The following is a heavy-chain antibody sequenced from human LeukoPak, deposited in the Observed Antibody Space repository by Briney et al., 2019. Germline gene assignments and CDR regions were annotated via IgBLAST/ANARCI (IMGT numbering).Heavy chain of an antibody. V-gene: IGHV3-15*01. J-gene: IGHJ4*02. CDR3: TTDTATIFGVVTFDY. Sequence: GGSLRLSCAASGFTFSNAWMSWVRQAPGKGLEWVGRIKSKTDGGTTDYAAPVKGRFTISRDDSKNTLYLQMNSLKTEDTAVYYCTTDTATIFGVVTFDYWGQGTLVTVSS. CDR2: IKSKTDGGTT. D-gene: IGHD3-3*01. CDR1: GFTFSNAW.